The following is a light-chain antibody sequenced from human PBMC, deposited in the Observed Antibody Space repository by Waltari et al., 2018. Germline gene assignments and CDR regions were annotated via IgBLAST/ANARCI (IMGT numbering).Light chain of an antibody. CDR2: YVS. Sequence: QSALTQPASVSGSPGQSITISCTGTSSDVGGYNYVSWYQQHPGKAPKLIIYYVSNRPSGVSNRFSGSKSGNTASLTISGLQAEDEADYYCSSYTSSSTVVFGGGTKLTVL. V-gene: IGLV2-14*03. J-gene: IGLJ2*01. CDR3: SSYTSSSTVV. CDR1: SSDVGGYNY.